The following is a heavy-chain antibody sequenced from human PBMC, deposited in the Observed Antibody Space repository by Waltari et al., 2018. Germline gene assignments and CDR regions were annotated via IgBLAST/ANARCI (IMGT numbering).Heavy chain of an antibody. D-gene: IGHD2-15*01. CDR2: IRNSGGNT. CDR1: GFSFSNYE. J-gene: IGHJ5*01. Sequence: EVQLLESGGGLVQHGGSLRLSCAASGFSFSNYEMAWVRQAPGKGLEWVSGIRNSGGNTYYGDSVKGRFAISRDNSRNTLHLQMNGLRAEDTAIYYCTSWRVVAGTGWFDSWGQGTLVTVSS. CDR3: TSWRVVAGTGWFDS. V-gene: IGHV3-23*01.